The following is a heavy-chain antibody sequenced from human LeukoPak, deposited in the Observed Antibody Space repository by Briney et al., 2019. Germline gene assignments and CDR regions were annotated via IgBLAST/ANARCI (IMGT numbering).Heavy chain of an antibody. D-gene: IGHD4-17*01. CDR2: IRYDGSNK. CDR3: AKLWTTVTLEGGFDY. CDR1: GFTFSSYG. Sequence: GGSLRLSCTASGFTFSSYGMNWVRQAPGKGLEWVAFIRYDGSNKYYADSVKGRFTISRDNSKNTLYLQMNSLRAEDTAVYYCAKLWTTVTLEGGFDYWGQGTLVTVSS. J-gene: IGHJ4*02. V-gene: IGHV3-30*02.